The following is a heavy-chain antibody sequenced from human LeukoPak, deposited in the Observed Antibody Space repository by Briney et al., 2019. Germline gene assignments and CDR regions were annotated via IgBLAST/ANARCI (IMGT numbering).Heavy chain of an antibody. D-gene: IGHD3-10*01. CDR1: GFTVSSNY. V-gene: IGHV3-66*01. CDR2: IYCGGST. J-gene: IGHJ4*02. CDR3: ARGTVTMVDY. Sequence: GGSERLSCAASGFTVSSNYMSWVRQAPGRGLEWVSVIYCGGSTYYADSVKGRFTISRDNSKNTLFLQMNSLRAGDTAVYYCARGTVTMVDYWGQGNLLPASS.